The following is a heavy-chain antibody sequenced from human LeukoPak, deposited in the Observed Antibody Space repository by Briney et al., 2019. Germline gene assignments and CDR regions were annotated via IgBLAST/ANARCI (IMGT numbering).Heavy chain of an antibody. CDR1: GFTFSSYG. D-gene: IGHD1-1*01. V-gene: IGHV4-39*07. J-gene: IGHJ4*02. CDR2: GDYSGGT. Sequence: PGGSLRLSCAASGFTFSSYGMHWIRQPPGKGLEWIASGDYSGGTYYNPSLESRVAISADMSKNQFSLKLSSVTAADTAVYYCARASPAHSGVDYWGQGTLVTVSS. CDR3: ARASPAHSGVDY.